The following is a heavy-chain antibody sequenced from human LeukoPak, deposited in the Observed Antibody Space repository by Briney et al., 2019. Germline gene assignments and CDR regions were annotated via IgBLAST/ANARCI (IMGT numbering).Heavy chain of an antibody. Sequence: GGTLRLSCAASGFTFSSYGMSWVRQAPGKGLEWVSAISGSGGSTYYADSVKGRFTISRDNSKNTLYLQMNSLRAEDTAVYYCAKEREPYGSGLLDYFDYWGQGTLVTVSS. CDR3: AKEREPYGSGLLDYFDY. J-gene: IGHJ4*02. D-gene: IGHD3-10*01. CDR2: ISGSGGST. CDR1: GFTFSSYG. V-gene: IGHV3-23*01.